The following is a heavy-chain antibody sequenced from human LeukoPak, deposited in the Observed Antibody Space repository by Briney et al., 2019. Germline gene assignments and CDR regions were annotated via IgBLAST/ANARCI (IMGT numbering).Heavy chain of an antibody. Sequence: ASVKFSCKASGYTFTSYGISWVRQAPGQGLEWMGWISAYNGNTNYAQKLQGRVTMTTDTSTSTAYMELRSLRSDDTAVYYCARDLQIFGVVTNDNWFDPWGQGTLVTVSS. D-gene: IGHD3-3*01. CDR1: GYTFTSYG. CDR3: ARDLQIFGVVTNDNWFDP. V-gene: IGHV1-18*01. J-gene: IGHJ5*02. CDR2: ISAYNGNT.